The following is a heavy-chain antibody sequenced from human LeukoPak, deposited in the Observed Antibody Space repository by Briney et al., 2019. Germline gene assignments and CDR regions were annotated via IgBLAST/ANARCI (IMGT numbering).Heavy chain of an antibody. D-gene: IGHD1-26*01. J-gene: IGHJ3*02. CDR3: ARGDIVEAIPDAFDI. CDR2: IYYSGST. V-gene: IGHV4-59*01. Sequence: PSETLSLTCTVSGGSISSYYWSWIRQPPGKGLEWIGYIYYSGSTNYNPSLKSRVTISVDTSKNQFSLKLSSVTAADTAVYYCARGDIVEAIPDAFDIWGQGTMVTVSS. CDR1: GGSISSYY.